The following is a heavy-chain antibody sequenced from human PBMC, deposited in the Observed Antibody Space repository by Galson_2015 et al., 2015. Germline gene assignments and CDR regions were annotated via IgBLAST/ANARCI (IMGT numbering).Heavy chain of an antibody. CDR1: GGSLRSGSYY. CDR3: ARGPTVVSQQYFDY. J-gene: IGHJ4*02. Sequence: TLSLTCIVSGGSLRSGSYYWSWIRQPAGEGLEWIGRIYSDGSTNYNPSLKSRVTISVDTSKNQFSLKVTSVTASDTAVYYCARGPTVVSQQYFDYWGQGTLVTVSS. D-gene: IGHD4-23*01. CDR2: IYSDGST. V-gene: IGHV4-61*02.